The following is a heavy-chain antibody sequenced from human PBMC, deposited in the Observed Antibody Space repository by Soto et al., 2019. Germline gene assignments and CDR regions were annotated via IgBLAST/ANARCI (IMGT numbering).Heavy chain of an antibody. CDR1: GGSFSGYY. D-gene: IGHD3-10*01. CDR3: ARGTSYTASDFDY. J-gene: IGHJ4*02. Sequence: QVQLQQWGAGLLKPSETLSLTCAVYGGSFSGYYWSWIRQPPGKGLEWIGEINHSGSTNYNPSLKSRVTISVDTSKNQFSLKLSSVTAADTAVYYCARGTSYTASDFDYWGQGTLVTVSS. V-gene: IGHV4-34*01. CDR2: INHSGST.